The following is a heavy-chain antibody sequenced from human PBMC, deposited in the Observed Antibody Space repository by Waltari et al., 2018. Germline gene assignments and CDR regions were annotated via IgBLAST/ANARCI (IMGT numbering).Heavy chain of an antibody. J-gene: IGHJ6*02. D-gene: IGHD5-12*01. Sequence: VQLVQSGAEVKKPGASVKVSCKASGDTFTSYYINWVRQATEQGREWMGWINPNRGNTGYAQKFQGRVTRTRNTSISTAYMELSSLRSEDTAVYYCARGVVATIPLCMDVWGQGTTVTVSS. CDR2: INPNRGNT. CDR1: GDTFTSYY. V-gene: IGHV1-8*01. CDR3: ARGVVATIPLCMDV.